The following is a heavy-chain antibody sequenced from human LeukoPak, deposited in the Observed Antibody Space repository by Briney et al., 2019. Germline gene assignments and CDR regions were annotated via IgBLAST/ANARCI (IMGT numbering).Heavy chain of an antibody. CDR1: GFTFSSYG. J-gene: IGHJ5*02. CDR3: ARTSCSGGGCNRIGWFDP. D-gene: IGHD2-15*01. CDR2: ILHDGSNN. Sequence: GRSLRLSCAASGFTFSSYGIHWVRQAPGKGLEWVAVILHDGSNNYYADSVKGRFTISRDNSKNTVYLQMNSLRAEDTAVYYCARTSCSGGGCNRIGWFDPWGQGTLVTVSS. V-gene: IGHV3-33*05.